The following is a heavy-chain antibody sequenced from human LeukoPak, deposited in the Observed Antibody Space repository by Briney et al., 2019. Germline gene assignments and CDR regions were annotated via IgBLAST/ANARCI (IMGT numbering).Heavy chain of an antibody. V-gene: IGHV1-2*06. J-gene: IGHJ4*02. Sequence: ASVKVSCKASGYTFTGYYMHWVRQAPGQGLEWMGRINPNSGGTNYAQKFQGRVTITRDTSASTAYMELSSLRSEDTAVYYCAREEAVAGHDYWGQGTLVTVSS. D-gene: IGHD6-19*01. CDR1: GYTFTGYY. CDR3: AREEAVAGHDY. CDR2: INPNSGGT.